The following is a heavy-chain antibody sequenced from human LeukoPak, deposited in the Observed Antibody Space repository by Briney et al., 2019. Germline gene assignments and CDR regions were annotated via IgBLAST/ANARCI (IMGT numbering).Heavy chain of an antibody. CDR2: IYSGGST. D-gene: IGHD2-8*01. CDR3: ARVYCTNGVCYTGVYYFDY. J-gene: IGHJ4*02. V-gene: IGHV3-53*01. CDR1: GFTVSSNY. Sequence: GGPLRLSCAASGFTVSSNYMSWVRQAPGKGLEWVSVIYSGGSTYYADSVKGRFTISRDNSKNTLYLQMNSLRAEDTAVYYCARVYCTNGVCYTGVYYFDYWGQGTLVTVSS.